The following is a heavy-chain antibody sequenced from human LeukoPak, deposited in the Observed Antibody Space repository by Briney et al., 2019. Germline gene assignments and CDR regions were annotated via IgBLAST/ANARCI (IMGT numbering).Heavy chain of an antibody. Sequence: KPSETLSLTCTVSGGSISSGSYCWSWIRQPAGKGLEWIGRIYTSGSTNYNPSLKSRVTISVDTSKNQFSLKLSSVTAADTAVYYCARDRGKGGNYYYYYMDVWGKGTTVTVSS. CDR2: IYTSGST. D-gene: IGHD6-25*01. J-gene: IGHJ6*03. V-gene: IGHV4-61*02. CDR3: ARDRGKGGNYYYYYMDV. CDR1: GGSISSGSYC.